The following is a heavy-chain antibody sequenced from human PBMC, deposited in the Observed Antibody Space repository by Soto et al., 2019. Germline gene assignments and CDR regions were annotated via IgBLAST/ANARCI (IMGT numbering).Heavy chain of an antibody. CDR1: GFTFTRYS. CDR3: ARESEDLTSNFDY. CDR2: ISSTTNYI. V-gene: IGHV3-21*06. Sequence: GGSLRLSCAASGFTFTRYSMNWVRQGPGKGLEWVSSISSTTNYIYYGDSMKGRFTISRDNAKNSLYLEMNSLRAEDTAVYYCARESEDLTSNFDYWGQGTLVTVPQ. J-gene: IGHJ4*02.